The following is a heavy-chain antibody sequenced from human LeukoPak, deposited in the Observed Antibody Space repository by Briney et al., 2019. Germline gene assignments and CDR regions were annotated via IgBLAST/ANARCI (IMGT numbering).Heavy chain of an antibody. CDR3: ARGPSMLLWFGELLY. V-gene: IGHV1-69*13. Sequence: ASVKVSCTASGGTFSSYAISWVRQAPGQGLEWMGGIIPIFGTANYAQKFQGRVTITADESTSTAYMELSSLRSEDTAVYYCARGPSMLLWFGELLYWGQGTLVTVSS. CDR1: GGTFSSYA. D-gene: IGHD3-10*01. J-gene: IGHJ4*02. CDR2: IIPIFGTA.